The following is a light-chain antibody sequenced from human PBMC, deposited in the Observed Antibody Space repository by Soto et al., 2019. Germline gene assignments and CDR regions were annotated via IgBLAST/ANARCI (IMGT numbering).Light chain of an antibody. Sequence: EIVLTQSPATLSLSPGERATLSCSASQSVSSYLAWYQQKPGQAPRLLIDDASNRATGIPARFSGSGSGTDLTLTISSLDPEDFAVYYCQQRSNWPPLTFGGGTKVEI. V-gene: IGKV3-11*01. CDR2: DAS. CDR3: QQRSNWPPLT. CDR1: QSVSSY. J-gene: IGKJ4*01.